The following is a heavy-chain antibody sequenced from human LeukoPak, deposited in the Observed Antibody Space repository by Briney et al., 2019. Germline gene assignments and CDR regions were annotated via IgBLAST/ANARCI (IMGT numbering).Heavy chain of an antibody. D-gene: IGHD3-22*01. CDR3: ARLGDGDYYDRKAFDI. Sequence: GESLNISCKVSGYRFTRDWIGWVRQTPGRGLEWMGIIHPVDSDTTYRPSFEGHVTVSADRSTSTAYLQWGSLEPSDTAVYYCARLGDGDYYDRKAFDIWGRGTLVIVSS. CDR1: GYRFTRDW. CDR2: IHPVDSDT. V-gene: IGHV5-51*01. J-gene: IGHJ2*01.